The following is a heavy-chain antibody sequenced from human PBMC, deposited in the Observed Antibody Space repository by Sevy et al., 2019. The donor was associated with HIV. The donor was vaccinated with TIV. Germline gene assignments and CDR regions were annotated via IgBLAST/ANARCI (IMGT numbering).Heavy chain of an antibody. V-gene: IGHV3-23*01. D-gene: IGHD2-2*02. J-gene: IGHJ6*02. CDR2: ITGSGGGT. CDR1: GFTFSRNA. Sequence: GGSLRLSCAASGFTFSRNAMSWVRQAPGKGLEWASGITGSGGGTYYADSVKGRFTIARDNSKNTLYLQMNSLRFVDTAVYYCAKVGYCSSTSCYSIYYGMDVWGQGTTVTVSS. CDR3: AKVGYCSSTSCYSIYYGMDV.